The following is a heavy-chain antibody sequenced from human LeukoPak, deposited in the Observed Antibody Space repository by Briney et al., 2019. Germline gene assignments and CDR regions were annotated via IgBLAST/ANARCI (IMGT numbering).Heavy chain of an antibody. D-gene: IGHD5-12*01. CDR2: IHYSGGT. J-gene: IGHJ4*02. V-gene: IGHV4-39*01. Sequence: SETLSLTCTVSGGSISTSSFYWGWIRQPPGKGLEWIGSIHYSGGTYYNPSLKSGVTISVDTSKNQFSLKVSSVTAADSAVYYCARYSGYATYWGQGTLVTVSS. CDR3: ARYSGYATY. CDR1: GGSISTSSFY.